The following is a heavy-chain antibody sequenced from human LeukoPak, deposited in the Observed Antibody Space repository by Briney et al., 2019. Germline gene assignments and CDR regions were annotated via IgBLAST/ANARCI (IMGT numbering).Heavy chain of an antibody. D-gene: IGHD3-22*01. J-gene: IGHJ4*02. CDR2: IIPIFGTA. CDR1: GGTFSSYA. CDR3: ARTNTNYYDSSGQFDY. V-gene: IGHV1-69*13. Sequence: SVKVSCKASGGTFSSYATSWVRQAPGQGLEWMGGIIPIFGTANYAQKFQGRVTITADESTSTAYMELSSLRSEDTAVYYCARTNTNYYDSSGQFDYWGQGTLVTVSS.